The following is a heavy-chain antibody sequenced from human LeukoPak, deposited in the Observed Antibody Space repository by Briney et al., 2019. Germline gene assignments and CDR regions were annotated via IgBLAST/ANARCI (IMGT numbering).Heavy chain of an antibody. D-gene: IGHD3-22*01. Sequence: GGSLRLSCAASGFTFSSYGMHWVRQAPGKGLEWVAFIRYDGSNKYYADSVKGRFTISRDNAKNSLYLQMNSLRAEDTAVYYCATMKRVYYYDSSGGAFDIWGQGTMVTVSS. CDR3: ATMKRVYYYDSSGGAFDI. CDR2: IRYDGSNK. V-gene: IGHV3-30*02. CDR1: GFTFSSYG. J-gene: IGHJ3*02.